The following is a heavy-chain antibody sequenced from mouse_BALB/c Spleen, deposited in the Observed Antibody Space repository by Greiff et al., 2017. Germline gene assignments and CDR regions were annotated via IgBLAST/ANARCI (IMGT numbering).Heavy chain of an antibody. J-gene: IGHJ2*01. V-gene: IGHV1S137*01. CDR3: ARNYYGNYYFDY. CDR1: GYTFTDYA. CDR2: ISTYYGDA. D-gene: IGHD2-1*01. Sequence: VQLQQSGAELVRPGVSVKISCKGSGYTFTDYAMHWVKQSHAKSLEWIGVISTYYGDASYNQKFKGKATMTVDKSSSTAYMELARLTSEDSAIYYCARNYYGNYYFDYWGQGTTLTVSS.